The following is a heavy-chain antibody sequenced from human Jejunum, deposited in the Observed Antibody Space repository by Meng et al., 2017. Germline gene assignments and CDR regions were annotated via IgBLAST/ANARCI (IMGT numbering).Heavy chain of an antibody. V-gene: IGHV3-21*01. CDR2: ISSDRGYT. CDR3: ARGLVVTPDIYYSYYGMDV. Sequence: GESLKISCAASGFTFRNYGMNWVRQAPGKGLDWLSFISSDRGYTYYADSVKGRFTISRDNAGNSLFLQMNSLRAEDTAVYYCARGLVVTPDIYYSYYGMDVWGQGTTVTVSS. D-gene: IGHD2-21*02. CDR1: GFTFRNYG. J-gene: IGHJ6*02.